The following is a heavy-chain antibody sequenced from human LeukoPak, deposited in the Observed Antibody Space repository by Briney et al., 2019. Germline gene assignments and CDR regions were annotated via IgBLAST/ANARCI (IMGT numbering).Heavy chain of an antibody. CDR2: ISYDGSNK. D-gene: IGHD6-19*01. CDR3: AKSTAVAGNTFDY. CDR1: GFTFSSYG. V-gene: IGHV3-30*18. J-gene: IGHJ4*02. Sequence: GRSLRLSCAASGFTFSSYGMHWVRQAPGKGLEWVAVISYDGSNKYYADSVKGRFTISRDNSKNTLYLQMNSLRAEDTALYYCAKSTAVAGNTFDYWGQGTLVTVSS.